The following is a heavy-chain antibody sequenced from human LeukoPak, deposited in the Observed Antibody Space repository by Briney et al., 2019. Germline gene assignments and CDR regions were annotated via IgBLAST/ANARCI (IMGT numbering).Heavy chain of an antibody. D-gene: IGHD1-1*01. CDR1: GFTVSGNY. V-gene: IGHV3-53*01. J-gene: IGHJ4*02. CDR3: AKVWRGNYYDY. Sequence: GGSLRLSCAASGFTVSGNYMSWVRQAPGKGLEWVSLIYSGGTTYYADSVKGRFTISRDNSKNTLYLQMNSLRAEDTAVYYCAKVWRGNYYDYWGQGTLVTVSS. CDR2: IYSGGTT.